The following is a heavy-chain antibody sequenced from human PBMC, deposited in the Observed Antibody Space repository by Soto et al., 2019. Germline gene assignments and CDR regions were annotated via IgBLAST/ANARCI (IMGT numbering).Heavy chain of an antibody. CDR3: ARDNREYSSSSRNPGPY. Sequence: GASVKVSCKASGYTFSNYGISWVRQAPGQGLEWMGWISAYNGNTNYAQKFQGRVTMTTDTSTSAAYMELRSLRSDDMAVYYCARDNREYSSSSRNPGPYWGQGTLVTVSS. J-gene: IGHJ4*02. CDR1: GYTFSNYG. V-gene: IGHV1-18*03. CDR2: ISAYNGNT. D-gene: IGHD6-6*01.